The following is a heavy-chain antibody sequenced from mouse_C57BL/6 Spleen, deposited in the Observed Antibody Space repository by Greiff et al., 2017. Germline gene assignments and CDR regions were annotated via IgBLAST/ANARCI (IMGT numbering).Heavy chain of an antibody. CDR1: GFSLSTFGLG. Sequence: QVQLKQSGPGILQPSQTLSLTCSFSGFSLSTFGLGVGWIRQPSGKGLEWLAHIWWDDDKYYNPALKSRLTISKDTSKNQVFLKIANVDTADTATYYCARIYYYGSSYVPFAYWGQGTLVTVSA. J-gene: IGHJ3*01. D-gene: IGHD1-1*01. CDR3: ARIYYYGSSYVPFAY. CDR2: IWWDDDK. V-gene: IGHV8-8*01.